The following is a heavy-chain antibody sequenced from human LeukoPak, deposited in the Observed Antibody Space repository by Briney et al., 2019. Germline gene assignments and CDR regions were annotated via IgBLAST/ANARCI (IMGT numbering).Heavy chain of an antibody. V-gene: IGHV4-61*02. CDR1: GASITKGNYY. J-gene: IGHJ6*02. CDR2: IFISGST. CDR3: ATDNYYYYGLDV. Sequence: SQTLSLTCTVSGASITKGNYYWNWLRQPAGKGLEWIGRIFISGSTNYNPSLNSRFTISLDTSKNQFSLRLSSVTAADTAVYYCATDNYYYYGLDVWGQGTTVTISS.